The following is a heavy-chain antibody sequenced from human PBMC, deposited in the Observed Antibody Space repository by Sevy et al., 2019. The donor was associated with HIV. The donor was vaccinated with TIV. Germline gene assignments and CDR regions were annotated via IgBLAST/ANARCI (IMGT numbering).Heavy chain of an antibody. D-gene: IGHD6-13*01. Sequence: GGSLRLSCAASGFTFSDAWMGWVRQAAGKGLECVGRIKSKSDGGTVEHAAPVKGRFTISRDDSKDTLYLQMNSLKTEDTAVYFCIMYPRITTTGTGGFDPWGQGTLVTVSS. J-gene: IGHJ5*02. V-gene: IGHV3-15*01. CDR3: IMYPRITTTGTGGFDP. CDR1: GFTFSDAW. CDR2: IKSKSDGGTV.